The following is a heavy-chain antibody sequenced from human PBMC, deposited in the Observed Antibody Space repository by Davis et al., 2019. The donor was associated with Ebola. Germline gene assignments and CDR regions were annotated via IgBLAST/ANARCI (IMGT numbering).Heavy chain of an antibody. V-gene: IGHV4-61*08. J-gene: IGHJ4*02. CDR3: ARTPQYTSYGSYFDY. CDR1: GGSISSGGYY. D-gene: IGHD1-26*01. Sequence: SETLSLTCTVSGGSISSGGYYWSWIRQPPGKGLEWIGYIFYTGNTNHNPSLKSRVTISGDTSKNQFSLNVNSVTAADTAVYYCARTPQYTSYGSYFDYWGQGALVTVSS. CDR2: IFYTGNT.